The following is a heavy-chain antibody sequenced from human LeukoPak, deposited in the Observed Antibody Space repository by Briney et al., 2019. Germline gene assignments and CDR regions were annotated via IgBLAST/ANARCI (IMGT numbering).Heavy chain of an antibody. CDR3: AREIRYYDFWSGYYPYYYYGMDV. Sequence: GGSLRLSCAASGFTFSSYAMHWVRQAPGKGLEWVAVISYDGSNKYYADSVKGRLTISRDNSKNTLYLQMNSLRAEDTAVYYCAREIRYYDFWSGYYPYYYYGMDVWGQGTTVTVSS. V-gene: IGHV3-30-3*01. CDR2: ISYDGSNK. J-gene: IGHJ6*02. D-gene: IGHD3-3*01. CDR1: GFTFSSYA.